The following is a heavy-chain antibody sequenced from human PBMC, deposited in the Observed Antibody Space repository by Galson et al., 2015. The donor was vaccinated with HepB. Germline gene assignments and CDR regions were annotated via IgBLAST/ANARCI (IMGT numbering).Heavy chain of an antibody. CDR2: ISSSSSTI. V-gene: IGHV3-48*01. J-gene: IGHJ4*02. CDR3: ARGYSSSHYCTFDY. Sequence: SLRLSCAASGFTFSSYSMNWVRQAPGKGLEWVSYISSSSSTIYYADSVKGRFTISRDNAKNSLYLQMNSLRPEDTSVYYCARGYSSSHYCTFDYWGQGTLVTVSS. CDR1: GFTFSSYS. D-gene: IGHD6-13*01.